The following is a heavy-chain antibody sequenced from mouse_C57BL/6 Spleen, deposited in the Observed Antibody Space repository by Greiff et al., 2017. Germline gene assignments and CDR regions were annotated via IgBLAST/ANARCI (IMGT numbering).Heavy chain of an antibody. CDR1: GYTFTSYW. CDR3: ASEGDGNSWFAY. J-gene: IGHJ3*01. CDR2: IHPNSGST. Sequence: QVQLQQPGAELVKPGASVKLSCKASGYTFTSYWMHWVKQRPGQGLEWIGMIHPNSGSTNYNEKFKSKDTLTVYKSSRTAYMQLSSLPSDDSAVYYCASEGDGNSWFAYWGQGTLVTVSA. D-gene: IGHD2-1*01. V-gene: IGHV1-64*01.